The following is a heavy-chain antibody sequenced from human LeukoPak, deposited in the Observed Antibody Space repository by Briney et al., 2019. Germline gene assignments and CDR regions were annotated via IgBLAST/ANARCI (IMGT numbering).Heavy chain of an antibody. CDR3: ARVRCFPRTYYFYY. Sequence: AXXKVSCKGAGYSFTSYGISWGRQAPGQGIEWMGWIRPYNRNPNHPQKLHGRVPITPDTSPSTAYMELRSLRSDDTAVYYCARVRCFPRTYYFYYRGQGPLVTLSS. CDR1: GYSFTSYG. V-gene: IGHV1-18*01. CDR2: IRPYNRNP. J-gene: IGHJ4*02.